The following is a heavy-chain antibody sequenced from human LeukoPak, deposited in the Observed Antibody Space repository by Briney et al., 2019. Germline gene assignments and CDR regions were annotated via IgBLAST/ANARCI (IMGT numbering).Heavy chain of an antibody. CDR2: INHSGST. CDR3: ARGFGVKTGEALDI. Sequence: SETLSLTCTVSGGSISSGSYYWSWIRQPPGKGLEWIGEINHSGSTNYNPSLKSRVTISVDTSKNQFSLKLSSVTAADTAVYYCARGFGVKTGEALDIWGQGTMVTVSS. V-gene: IGHV4-39*07. CDR1: GGSISSGSYY. J-gene: IGHJ3*02. D-gene: IGHD3-10*01.